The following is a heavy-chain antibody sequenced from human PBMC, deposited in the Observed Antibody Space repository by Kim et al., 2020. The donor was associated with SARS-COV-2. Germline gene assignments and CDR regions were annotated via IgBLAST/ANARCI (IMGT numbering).Heavy chain of an antibody. V-gene: IGHV4-34*01. CDR2: ST. J-gene: IGHJ4*02. D-gene: IGHD5-18*01. Sequence: STNYNPSRKSRVSMSLDTSKNQFSLRLSSVTAADTAVYYCAITYSYPYFNFWGQGTLVTVSS. CDR3: AITYSYPYFNF.